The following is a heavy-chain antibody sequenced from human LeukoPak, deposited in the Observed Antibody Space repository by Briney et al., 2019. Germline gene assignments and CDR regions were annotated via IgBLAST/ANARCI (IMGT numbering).Heavy chain of an antibody. D-gene: IGHD1-14*01. Sequence: ASVKVSCKASGYTFSSYYMHWVRHAPGQGLEWMGIINPSGGSTSYAQKFQGRVTMTRDTSTSTVYTELSSLRSEDTAVYYCARPGNRFVILDAFDMWGRGTMVTVSS. J-gene: IGHJ3*02. CDR1: GYTFSSYY. CDR2: INPSGGST. V-gene: IGHV1-46*01. CDR3: ARPGNRFVILDAFDM.